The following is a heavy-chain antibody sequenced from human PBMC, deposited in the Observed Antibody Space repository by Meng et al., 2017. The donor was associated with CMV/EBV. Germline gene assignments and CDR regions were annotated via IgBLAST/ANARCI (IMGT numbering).Heavy chain of an antibody. CDR1: GFTFSSYS. J-gene: IGHJ4*02. CDR2: ISSSSSYI. CDR3: ATNPHGSYYLDY. V-gene: IGHV3-21*01. Sequence: GGSLRLSCAASGFTFSSYSMNWVRQAPGKGLEWVSSISSSSSYIYYADSVKGRFTISRDNAKNSLYLQMNSLRAEDTAVYYCATNPHGSYYLDYWGQGTLVTVSS. D-gene: IGHD1-26*01.